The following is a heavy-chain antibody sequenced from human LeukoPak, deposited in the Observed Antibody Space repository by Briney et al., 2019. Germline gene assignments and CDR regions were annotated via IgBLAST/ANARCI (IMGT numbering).Heavy chain of an antibody. Sequence: GGSLRLSCAASGFTSSTYWMSWVRQAPGKGLEWVANIKEDGSEKNYVDSLKGRFTISRDNAKNSLYLQMNSLRAEDTAVYYCAGGYGWTTNYWGQGTLVTVSS. CDR3: AGGYGWTTNY. CDR2: IKEDGSEK. CDR1: GFTSSTYW. J-gene: IGHJ4*02. V-gene: IGHV3-7*04. D-gene: IGHD3-10*01.